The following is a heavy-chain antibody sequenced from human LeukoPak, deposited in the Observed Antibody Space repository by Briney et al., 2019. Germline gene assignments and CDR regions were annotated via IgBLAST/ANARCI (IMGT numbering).Heavy chain of an antibody. CDR3: ARGLDSSGYYYNAEYFQH. J-gene: IGHJ1*01. Sequence: GGSLRLSCAASGFTFSSYWMSWVRQAPGKGLEWVANIKQDGSEKYYVDYVKGRFTISRDNAKNSLYLQMNSLRAEDTAVYYCARGLDSSGYYYNAEYFQHWGQGTLVTISS. D-gene: IGHD3-22*01. CDR1: GFTFSSYW. V-gene: IGHV3-7*01. CDR2: IKQDGSEK.